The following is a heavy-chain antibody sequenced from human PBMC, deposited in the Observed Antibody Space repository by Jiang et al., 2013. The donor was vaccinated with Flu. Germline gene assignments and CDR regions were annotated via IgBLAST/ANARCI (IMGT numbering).Heavy chain of an antibody. CDR2: INGGNGNT. J-gene: IGHJ4*02. CDR3: ARDRRGYSAYDHGGNDC. D-gene: IGHD5-12*01. CDR1: GYIFTSYA. Sequence: SVKVSCKASGYIFTSYAIGIGRRQAPGQGLEWMGWINGGNGNTKYSQKFQGRVTITRDPSASTTYMELSSLRSEDTAVYFCARDRRGYSAYDHGGNDCWGQGTLVTVSS. V-gene: IGHV1-3*01.